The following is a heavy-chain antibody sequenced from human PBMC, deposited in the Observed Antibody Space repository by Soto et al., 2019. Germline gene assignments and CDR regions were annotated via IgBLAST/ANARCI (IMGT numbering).Heavy chain of an antibody. CDR2: IYPGDSDT. D-gene: IGHD3-3*01. V-gene: IGHV5-51*01. CDR3: ARQQRYYGFYQTLYYYYSIHV. J-gene: IGHJ6*02. Sequence: GESLKICCKGSGYSFTSYWIGWVRQMPGKGLEWMGIIYPGDSDTRYSPSFQGQVTISADKSISTAYLQWSSLKASDTAMYYCARQQRYYGFYQTLYYYYSIHVSDQGTTLTGFS. CDR1: GYSFTSYW.